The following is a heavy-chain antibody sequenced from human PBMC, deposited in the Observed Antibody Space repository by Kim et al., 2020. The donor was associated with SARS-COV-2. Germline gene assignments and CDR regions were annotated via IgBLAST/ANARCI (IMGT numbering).Heavy chain of an antibody. CDR2: ST. Sequence: STNYNPSLKSRVTISVDTSKNQFSLKRSSVTAADTAVYYCARRRGGMDVWGQGTTVTVSS. CDR3: ARRRGGMDV. V-gene: IGHV4-59*01. J-gene: IGHJ6*02.